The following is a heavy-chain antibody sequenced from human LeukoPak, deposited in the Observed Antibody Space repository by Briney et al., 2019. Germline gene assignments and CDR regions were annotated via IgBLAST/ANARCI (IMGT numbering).Heavy chain of an antibody. J-gene: IGHJ4*02. CDR1: GFTFRNYV. CDR2: TSSDLNVK. Sequence: PGGSLRLSCAASGFTFRNYVIHWVRQAPGKGLEWVAVTSSDLNVKLYADSVKGRFTISRDNSRSTLYLQMNSLRPEDTAIYYCARNDPDSSEDWGQGTLVTVSS. CDR3: ARNDPDSSED. V-gene: IGHV3-30-3*01. D-gene: IGHD3-22*01.